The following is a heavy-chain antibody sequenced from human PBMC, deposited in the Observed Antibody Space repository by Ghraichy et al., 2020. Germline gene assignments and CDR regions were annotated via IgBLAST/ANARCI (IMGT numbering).Heavy chain of an antibody. J-gene: IGHJ6*02. Sequence: ASVKVSCKASGYTFTSYDINWVQQATGQGLEWMGWMNPNSGNTGYAQKFQGRVTMTRNTSISTAYMELSSLRSEDTAVYYCARSNEDIVVVPAAIYYYYYGMDVWGQGTTVTVSS. CDR3: ARSNEDIVVVPAAIYYYYYGMDV. CDR1: GYTFTSYD. CDR2: MNPNSGNT. V-gene: IGHV1-8*01. D-gene: IGHD2-2*01.